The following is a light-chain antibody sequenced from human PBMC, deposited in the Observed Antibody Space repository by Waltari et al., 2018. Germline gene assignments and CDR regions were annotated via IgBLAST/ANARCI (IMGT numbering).Light chain of an antibody. CDR1: QSVLNF. V-gene: IGKV1-39*01. CDR3: QQGYMTPRT. CDR2: ATS. Sequence: DIQMTQSPSSLSASVGDRVTITCRASQSVLNFLNWYQQEPGKAPKLLIYATSSLQTGVPSRFSGSGSGTDFTLSISSLQPEDFAIYFCQQGYMTPRTFGQGTKVEIK. J-gene: IGKJ1*01.